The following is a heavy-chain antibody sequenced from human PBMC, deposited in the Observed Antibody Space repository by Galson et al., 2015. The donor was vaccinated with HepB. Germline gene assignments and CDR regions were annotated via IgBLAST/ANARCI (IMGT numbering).Heavy chain of an antibody. CDR2: IGGNETTT. CDR1: GFIFSSSA. Sequence: SLRLSCEASGFIFSSSAMSWVRQAPGKGLEWVSGIGGNETTTYYAHTVKGRFTITKDNSKTTLYLQMTSLRAEDAAVYYCARPKWATVIAFDIWGQGTMATVSS. CDR3: ARPKWATVIAFDI. J-gene: IGHJ3*02. V-gene: IGHV3-23*01. D-gene: IGHD4-17*01.